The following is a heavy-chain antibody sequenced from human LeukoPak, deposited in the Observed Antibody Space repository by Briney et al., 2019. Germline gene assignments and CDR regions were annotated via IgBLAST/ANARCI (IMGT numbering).Heavy chain of an antibody. D-gene: IGHD3-22*01. CDR2: ISSSSSYI. CDR1: GFTFSSYA. J-gene: IGHJ4*02. CDR3: ARVPKYYYDSSGFAGDY. Sequence: GGSLRLSCAASGFTFSSYAMSWVRQAPGKGLEWVSSISSSSSYIYYADSVKGRFTISRDNAKNSLYLQMNSLRAEDTAVYYCARVPKYYYDSSGFAGDYWGQGTLVTVSS. V-gene: IGHV3-21*01.